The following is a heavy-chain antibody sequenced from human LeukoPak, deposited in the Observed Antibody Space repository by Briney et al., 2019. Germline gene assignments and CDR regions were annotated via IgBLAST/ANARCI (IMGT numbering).Heavy chain of an antibody. CDR2: FDPEDGET. CDR3: ATTPYYYDSSGSAYY. D-gene: IGHD3-22*01. CDR1: GYTLTELS. V-gene: IGHV1-24*01. J-gene: IGHJ4*02. Sequence: GASVKVSCKVSGYTLTELSMHWVRQAPGKGLEWMGGFDPEDGETIYAQKFQGRVTMTEDTSTDTAYMELSSLRSEDTAVYYCATTPYYYDSSGSAYYWGQGTLVTVSS.